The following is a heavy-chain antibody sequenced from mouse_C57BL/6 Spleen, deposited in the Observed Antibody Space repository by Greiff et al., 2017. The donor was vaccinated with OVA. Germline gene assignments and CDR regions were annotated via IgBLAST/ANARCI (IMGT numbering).Heavy chain of an antibody. CDR1: GYTFTDYN. J-gene: IGHJ2*01. V-gene: IGHV1-22*01. Sequence: EVKLQESGPELVQPGASVKMSCKASGYTFTDYNMHWVKQSHGKSLEWIGYINPNNGGTSYNQKFKGKATLTVNKSSSTAYMELRSLTSEDSAVYDCARSLDGYLDYWGQGTTLTVSS. D-gene: IGHD2-3*01. CDR2: INPNNGGT. CDR3: ARSLDGYLDY.